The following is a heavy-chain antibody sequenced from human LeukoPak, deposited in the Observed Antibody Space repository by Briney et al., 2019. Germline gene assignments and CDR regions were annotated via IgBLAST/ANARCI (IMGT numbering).Heavy chain of an antibody. J-gene: IGHJ4*02. CDR1: GFTFSDFY. Sequence: GGSLRLSCAASGFTFSDFYMSWIRQAPGKGLEWVSYISSSGNTKYYADSVKGRFTMSRDNAKNSVYVQMNSLRVEDTAVYYCVRGSYRYEWWGQGTLVTVSS. D-gene: IGHD5-18*01. V-gene: IGHV3-11*04. CDR2: ISSSGNTK. CDR3: VRGSYRYEW.